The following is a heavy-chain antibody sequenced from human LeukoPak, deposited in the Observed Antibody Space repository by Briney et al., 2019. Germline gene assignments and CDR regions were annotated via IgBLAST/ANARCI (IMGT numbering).Heavy chain of an antibody. Sequence: TGGSLRLSCAASGFTFSSYSMNWVRQAPGKGLEWVSFISRSSSYIYYADSVKGRFTISRDNAKSSLYLQMNSLRAEDTAVYYCARRMDNDYWGQGTLVTVSS. CDR1: GFTFSSYS. CDR2: ISRSSSYI. CDR3: ARRMDNDY. V-gene: IGHV3-21*04. J-gene: IGHJ4*02. D-gene: IGHD2-8*01.